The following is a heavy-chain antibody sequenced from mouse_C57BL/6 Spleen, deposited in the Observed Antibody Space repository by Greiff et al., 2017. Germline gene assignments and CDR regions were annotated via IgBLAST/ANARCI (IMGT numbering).Heavy chain of an antibody. CDR2: IDPSDSET. J-gene: IGHJ4*01. Sequence: QVQLQQPGAELVRPGSSVKLSCKASGYTFTSYWMHWVKQRPIQGLEWIGNIDPSDSETHYNQKFKDKATLTVDKSSSTAYMQLSSLTSEDSAVYYCARTYYYGSNYAMDYWGQGTSVTVSS. V-gene: IGHV1-52*01. CDR1: GYTFTSYW. D-gene: IGHD1-1*01. CDR3: ARTYYYGSNYAMDY.